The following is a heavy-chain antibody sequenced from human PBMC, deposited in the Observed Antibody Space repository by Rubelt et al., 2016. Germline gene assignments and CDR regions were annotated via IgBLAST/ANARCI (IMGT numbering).Heavy chain of an antibody. D-gene: IGHD5-24*01. J-gene: IGHJ6*02. V-gene: IGHV4-34*01. Sequence: RGTISVDTSKNQFSLKLSSVTAADTAVYYCARGAGYNSGGMDVWGQGTTVTVSS. CDR3: ARGAGYNSGGMDV.